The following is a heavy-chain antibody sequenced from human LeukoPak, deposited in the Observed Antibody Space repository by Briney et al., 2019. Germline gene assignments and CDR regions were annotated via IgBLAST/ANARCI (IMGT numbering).Heavy chain of an antibody. CDR3: GSPRRGY. V-gene: IGHV3-7*01. CDR1: GFTFSSYW. J-gene: IGHJ4*02. CDR2: MNQDGRER. Sequence: GGSLRLSCAASGFTFSSYWMHWVRQAPGKGLEWVATMNQDGRERYYVNSVKGRFTISRDNGKNSLYLQMNSLRAEDTAVYLCGSPRRGYWGQGTLVIVSS.